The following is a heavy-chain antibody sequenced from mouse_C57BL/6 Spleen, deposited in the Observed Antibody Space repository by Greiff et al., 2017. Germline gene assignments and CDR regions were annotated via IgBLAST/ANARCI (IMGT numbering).Heavy chain of an antibody. V-gene: IGHV1-52*01. CDR2: IDPSDSET. CDR3: AREGNYGYYAMDY. Sequence: VQLQQPGAELVRPGSSVKLSCTASGFTFNSYWMHWVKQRPIQGLEWIGNIDPSDSETHYNQKFKDKATLTVDKSSSTAYMQLSSLTSEDSAVYYCAREGNYGYYAMDYWGQGTSVTVSS. J-gene: IGHJ4*01. CDR1: GFTFNSYW. D-gene: IGHD2-1*01.